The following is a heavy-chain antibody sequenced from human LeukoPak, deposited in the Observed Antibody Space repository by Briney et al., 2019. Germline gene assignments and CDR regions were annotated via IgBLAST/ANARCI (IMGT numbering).Heavy chain of an antibody. CDR2: ISYDGSSK. Sequence: GRSLRLSCAASGFTFSSFGMHWVRQAPGKGLEWVAVISYDGSSKYYADSVKGRFTISRDNSKNTLYPQMNSLRAEDTAVYYCASPAVYSSSWYYFDYWGQGTLVTVSS. CDR1: GFTFSSFG. V-gene: IGHV3-30*03. D-gene: IGHD6-13*01. J-gene: IGHJ4*02. CDR3: ASPAVYSSSWYYFDY.